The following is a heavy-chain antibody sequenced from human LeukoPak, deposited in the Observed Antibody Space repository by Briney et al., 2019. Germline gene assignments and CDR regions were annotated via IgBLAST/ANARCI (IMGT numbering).Heavy chain of an antibody. J-gene: IGHJ4*02. Sequence: GGSLRLSCAASGFTFSSYGMHWVRQAPGKGLEWVAFIRYDGSNKYYADSVKGRFTISRENAKNSLYLQMNSLRAEDTAVYYCARFRGSGWPIDYWGQGTLVTVSS. CDR3: ARFRGSGWPIDY. V-gene: IGHV3-30*02. CDR1: GFTFSSYG. D-gene: IGHD6-19*01. CDR2: IRYDGSNK.